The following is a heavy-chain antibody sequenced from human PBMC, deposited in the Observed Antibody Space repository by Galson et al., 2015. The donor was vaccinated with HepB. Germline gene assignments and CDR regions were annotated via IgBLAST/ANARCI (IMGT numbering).Heavy chain of an antibody. CDR2: IIPIFGTA. Sequence: SVKVSCKASGGTFGSYAISWVRQAPGQGLEWMGGIIPIFGTANYAQKFQGRVTITADESTSTAYMELSSLRSEDTAVYYCARDGYNGAKLGYWGQGTLVTVSS. J-gene: IGHJ4*02. D-gene: IGHD5-24*01. CDR3: ARDGYNGAKLGY. V-gene: IGHV1-69*13. CDR1: GGTFGSYA.